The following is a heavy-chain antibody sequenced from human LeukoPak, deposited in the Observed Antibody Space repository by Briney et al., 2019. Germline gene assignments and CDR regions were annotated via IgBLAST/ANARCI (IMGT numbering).Heavy chain of an antibody. CDR3: AKGGGAIFGVVNDYYYYMDV. J-gene: IGHJ6*03. V-gene: IGHV3-23*01. Sequence: GGSLRLACAASGFTFSSYAMSWVRQAPGKGLEWVSAISGSGGSTYYADSVKGRFTISRDNSKNTLYLQMNSLRAEDTAVYYCAKGGGAIFGVVNDYYYYMDVWGKGTTVTVSS. CDR2: ISGSGGST. D-gene: IGHD3-3*01. CDR1: GFTFSSYA.